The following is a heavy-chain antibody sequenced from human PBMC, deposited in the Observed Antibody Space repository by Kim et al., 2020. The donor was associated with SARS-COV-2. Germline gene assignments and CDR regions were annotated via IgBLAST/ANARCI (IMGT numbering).Heavy chain of an antibody. J-gene: IGHJ6*03. CDR1: GYTFTSYA. D-gene: IGHD3-3*01. CDR2: INTNTGNP. Sequence: ASVKVSCKASGYTFTSYAMNWVRQAPGQGLEWMGWINTNTGNPTYAQGFTGRFVFSLDTSVSTAYLQISSLKAEDTAVYYCARDFWWNFWSGYEYYYYYYMDVWGKGTTVTVSS. CDR3: ARDFWWNFWSGYEYYYYYYMDV. V-gene: IGHV7-4-1*02.